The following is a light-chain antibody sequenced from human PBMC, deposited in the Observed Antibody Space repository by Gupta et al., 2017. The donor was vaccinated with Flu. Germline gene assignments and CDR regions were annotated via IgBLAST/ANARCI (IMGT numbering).Light chain of an antibody. CDR3: AAWDDSLDGLYV. J-gene: IGLJ1*01. CDR2: DNN. V-gene: IGLV1-44*01. CDR1: TSNIGSNT. Sequence: VTISCSGTTSNIGSNTVDWHQHLPGTAPKLLIYDNNQRPSGVPDRFSGSKSGTSASLAISGLQSEDEADYYCAAWDDSLDGLYVFGNGTKVTVL.